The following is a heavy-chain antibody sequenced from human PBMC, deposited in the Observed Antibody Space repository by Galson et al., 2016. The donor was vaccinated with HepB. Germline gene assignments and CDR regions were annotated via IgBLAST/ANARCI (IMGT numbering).Heavy chain of an antibody. V-gene: IGHV1-2*06. J-gene: IGHJ6*02. CDR1: GYTFTGYY. D-gene: IGHD3-22*01. CDR3: ARSQYYHDDSGYSGGMDV. CDR2: INLNSGGT. Sequence: SVKVSCKASGYTFTGYYMNWVRQAPGQGLEWMGRINLNSGGTKYAQKFQGRVTMTRDTSISTAYMDLSGLRSDDTAVYFCARSQYYHDDSGYSGGMDVWGHGTTVTVSS.